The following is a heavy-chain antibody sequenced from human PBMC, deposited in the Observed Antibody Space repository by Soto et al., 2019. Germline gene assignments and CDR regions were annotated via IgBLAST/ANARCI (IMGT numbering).Heavy chain of an antibody. D-gene: IGHD2-15*01. J-gene: IGHJ4*02. CDR3: AGGYCSGGSCYSRVYYFDY. Sequence: QVQLQQWGAGLLKPSETLSLTCAVYGGSFSGYYWSWIRQPPGKGLEWIGEINHSGSTNYNPSLKSRVTISVDTSKNQCSLKLSSVTAADTAVYYCAGGYCSGGSCYSRVYYFDYWGQGTLVTVSS. CDR1: GGSFSGYY. V-gene: IGHV4-34*01. CDR2: INHSGST.